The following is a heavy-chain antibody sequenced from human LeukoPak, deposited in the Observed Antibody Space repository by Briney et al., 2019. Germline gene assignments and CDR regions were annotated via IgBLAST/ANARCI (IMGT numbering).Heavy chain of an antibody. CDR3: AKGRQYSGNYDALYI. CDR2: ISGGGGST. J-gene: IGHJ3*02. V-gene: IGHV3-23*01. D-gene: IGHD1-26*01. Sequence: GGSLRLSCAASGFTFSRYAMSWVRQAPGKGLAWVSGISGGGGSTYYADSVKGRLTISRDNSKNTLYLQMNSLRTEDTAVYYRAKGRQYSGNYDALYIWGQGKMVTVSS. CDR1: GFTFSRYA.